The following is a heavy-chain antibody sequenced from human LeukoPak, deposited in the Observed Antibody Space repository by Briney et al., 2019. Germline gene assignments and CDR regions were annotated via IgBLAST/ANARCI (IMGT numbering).Heavy chain of an antibody. CDR2: IHPGDSDT. V-gene: IGHV5-51*01. CDR1: GYSFTNYW. D-gene: IGHD3-16*01. Sequence: GESLKISCKGSGYSFTNYWIGWVRQMPGKGLEWMGIIHPGDSDTRYSPSFQGQVTISADKSISTAYLQWSSLKASDTAMYYCARHYYDYVWGSYGIDYWGQGTLVAVSS. CDR3: ARHYYDYVWGSYGIDY. J-gene: IGHJ4*02.